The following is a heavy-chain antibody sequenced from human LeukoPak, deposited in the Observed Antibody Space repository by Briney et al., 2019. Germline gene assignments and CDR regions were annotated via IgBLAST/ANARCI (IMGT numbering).Heavy chain of an antibody. J-gene: IGHJ4*02. CDR3: AKDLHPGTIDY. Sequence: PGRSLRLSCAASGFTFSSYAMHWVRQAPGKGLEWVAVISYDGSNKYYADSVKGRFTISRDNSKNTLYLQMNSLRAEDTAVYYCAKDLHPGTIDYWGQGTLVTVSS. CDR2: ISYDGSNK. D-gene: IGHD1-1*01. V-gene: IGHV3-30-3*01. CDR1: GFTFSSYA.